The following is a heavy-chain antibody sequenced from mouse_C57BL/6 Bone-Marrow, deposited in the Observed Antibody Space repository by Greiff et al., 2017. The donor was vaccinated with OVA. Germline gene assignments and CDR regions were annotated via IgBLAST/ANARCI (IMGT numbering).Heavy chain of an antibody. J-gene: IGHJ4*01. V-gene: IGHV5-9-1*02. CDR2: ISSGGDYI. Sequence: EVKVVESGEGLVKPGGSLKLSCAASGFTFSSYAMSWVRQTPEKRLEWVAYISSGGDYIYYADTVKGRFTISRDNARNTLYLQMSSLKSEDTAMYYCTRDDYYYGSRGAMDYWGQGTSVTVSS. CDR1: GFTFSSYA. D-gene: IGHD1-1*01. CDR3: TRDDYYYGSRGAMDY.